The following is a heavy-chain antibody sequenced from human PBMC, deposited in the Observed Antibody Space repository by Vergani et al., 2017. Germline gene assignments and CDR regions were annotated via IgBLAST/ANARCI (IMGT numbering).Heavy chain of an antibody. CDR1: GFTVSSNY. CDR2: ISGSGGST. V-gene: IGHV3-23*04. Sequence: EVQLVESGGGLIQPGGSLRLSCAASGFTVSSNYMSWVRQAPGKGLEWVSVISGSGGSTYYADSVKGRFTISRDNSKNTLYLQMNSLRAEDTAVYYCAKTLRGNDYVWGSYHLDYWGQGTLVTVSS. CDR3: AKTLRGNDYVWGSYHLDY. D-gene: IGHD3-16*01. J-gene: IGHJ4*02.